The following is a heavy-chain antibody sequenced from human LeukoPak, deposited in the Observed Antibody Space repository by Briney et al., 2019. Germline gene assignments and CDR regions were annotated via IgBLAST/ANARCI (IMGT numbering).Heavy chain of an antibody. J-gene: IGHJ4*02. CDR1: GFTFSSYG. V-gene: IGHV3-30*18. CDR3: AKEGQQLVGYYFDY. Sequence: GRSLRLSCAASGFTFSSYGMHWVRQAPGKGLGWVAVISYDGSNKYYADSVKGRFTISRDNSKNTLYLQMNSLRAEDTAVYYCAKEGQQLVGYYFDYWGQGTLVTVSS. CDR2: ISYDGSNK. D-gene: IGHD6-13*01.